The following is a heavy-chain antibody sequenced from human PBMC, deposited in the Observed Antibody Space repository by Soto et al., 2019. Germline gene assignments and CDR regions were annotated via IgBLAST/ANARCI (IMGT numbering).Heavy chain of an antibody. CDR1: GGSISSGGYY. CDR3: ARALAYCGGDCLNWFDP. J-gene: IGHJ5*02. D-gene: IGHD2-21*02. V-gene: IGHV4-31*03. CDR2: IYYSGST. Sequence: TLSLTCTVSGGSISSGGYYWSWIRQEPGKGLEWIGYIYYSGSTHYTPSLKSRVTISVDTSKNQFSLKLSSVTAADTAVYYCARALAYCGGDCLNWFDPWGQGTLVTVSS.